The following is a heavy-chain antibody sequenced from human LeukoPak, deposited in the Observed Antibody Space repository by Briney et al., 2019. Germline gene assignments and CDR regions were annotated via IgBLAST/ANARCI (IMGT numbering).Heavy chain of an antibody. V-gene: IGHV3-7*01. Sequence: GGSLRLSCAASGFTFSIYWMSWVRQAPGKGLEWVANIKQDGSEKYYVDSVKGRFTISRDNAKNSLYLQMNSLRAEDTAVYYCARGLQVTYSSGWFSFFDYWGQGTLVTVSS. CDR1: GFTFSIYW. J-gene: IGHJ4*02. CDR2: IKQDGSEK. D-gene: IGHD6-19*01. CDR3: ARGLQVTYSSGWFSFFDY.